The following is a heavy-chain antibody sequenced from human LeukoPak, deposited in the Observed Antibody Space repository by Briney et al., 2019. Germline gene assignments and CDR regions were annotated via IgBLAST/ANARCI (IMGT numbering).Heavy chain of an antibody. V-gene: IGHV4-39*07. D-gene: IGHD5-18*01. J-gene: IGHJ4*02. CDR2: INHSGST. Sequence: SETLSLTCTVSGGSVNSGNYYWSWIRQPPGKGLEWIGEINHSGSTNYNPSLKSRVTISVDTSKNQFSLKLSSVTAADTAVYYCASERPNPTAMVPLWGQGTLVTVSS. CDR3: ASERPNPTAMVPL. CDR1: GGSVNSGNYY.